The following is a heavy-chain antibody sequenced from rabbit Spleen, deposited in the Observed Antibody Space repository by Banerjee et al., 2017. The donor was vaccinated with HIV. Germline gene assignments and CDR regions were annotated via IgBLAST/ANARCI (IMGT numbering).Heavy chain of an antibody. D-gene: IGHD2-1*01. CDR3: ARGSAAMTMVITGYYLNL. V-gene: IGHV1S45*01. CDR2: MYPDSVGST. Sequence: QEQLEESGGDLVKPEGSLTLTCTASGFTISSSDYMCWVRQAPGKGLEWIGCMYPDSVGSTAYASWAKGRFTISKTSSTTVTLQMTSLTAADTSTYFCARGSAAMTMVITGYYLNLWGPGTLVSVS. J-gene: IGHJ4*01. CDR1: GFTISSSDY.